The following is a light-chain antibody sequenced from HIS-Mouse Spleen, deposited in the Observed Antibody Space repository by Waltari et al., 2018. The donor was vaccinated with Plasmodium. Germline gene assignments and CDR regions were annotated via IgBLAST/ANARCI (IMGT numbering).Light chain of an antibody. CDR1: QSVSRK. CDR3: QQYNNWSFT. Sequence: EIVMTQSPATLSVSPGDRATLSCRDSQSVSRKLAWDQQKPGQAPRLLIYGASTRATGIPARVSGSGSGTEFTLTISSLQSEDFAVYYCQQYNNWSFTFGPGTKVDIK. V-gene: IGKV3-15*01. J-gene: IGKJ3*01. CDR2: GAS.